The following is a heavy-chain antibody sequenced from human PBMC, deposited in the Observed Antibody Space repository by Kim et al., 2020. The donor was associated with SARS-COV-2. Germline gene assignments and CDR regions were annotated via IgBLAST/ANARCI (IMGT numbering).Heavy chain of an antibody. D-gene: IGHD2-15*01. V-gene: IGHV3-30*01. CDR2: KK. Sequence: KKYYADSVRGRFTVSRDNSKNTLYLQMNSLRVEDTAVYYCARDEDWPFDYWGQGTLVTVSS. J-gene: IGHJ4*02. CDR3: ARDEDWPFDY.